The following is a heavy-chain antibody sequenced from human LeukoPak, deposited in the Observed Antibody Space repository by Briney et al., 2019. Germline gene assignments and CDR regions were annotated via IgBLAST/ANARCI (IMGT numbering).Heavy chain of an antibody. D-gene: IGHD3-10*01. J-gene: IGHJ6*03. Sequence: ASVNVSCKASGYTFTGYYMHWVRQAPGQGLEWMGWINPNSGGTNYVQKFQGRVTMTRDTSISTAYMELSSLRSEDTAVYYCARGRWSGSGSYSYYYYMDVWGKGTTVTISS. V-gene: IGHV1-2*02. CDR1: GYTFTGYY. CDR3: ARGRWSGSGSYSYYYYMDV. CDR2: INPNSGGT.